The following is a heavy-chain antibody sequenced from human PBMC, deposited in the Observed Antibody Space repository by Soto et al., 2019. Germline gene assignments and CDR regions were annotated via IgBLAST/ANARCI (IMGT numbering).Heavy chain of an antibody. CDR1: GGSISSGDYY. V-gene: IGHV4-30-4*01. Sequence: LSLTCTVSGGSISSGDYYWSWIRQPPGKGLEWIGYIYYSGSTYYNPSLKSRVTISVDTSKNQFSLKLSSVTAADTAVYYCARDPLSSTNHGLDPWGQGTLVTVSS. CDR2: IYYSGST. CDR3: ARDPLSSTNHGLDP. J-gene: IGHJ5*02. D-gene: IGHD2-2*01.